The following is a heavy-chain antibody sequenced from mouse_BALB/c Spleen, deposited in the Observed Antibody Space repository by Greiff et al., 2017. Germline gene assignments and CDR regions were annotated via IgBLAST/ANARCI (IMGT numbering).Heavy chain of an antibody. CDR1: GFTFSSYG. CDR2: INSNGGST. Sequence: DVKLVESGGGLVQPGGSLKLSCAASGFTFSSYGMSWVRQTPDKRLELVATINSNGGSTYYPDSVKGRFTISRDNAKNTLYLQMSSLKSEDTAMYYCAEFSRYYAMDYWGQGTSVTVSS. CDR3: AEFSRYYAMDY. V-gene: IGHV5-6-3*01. J-gene: IGHJ4*01.